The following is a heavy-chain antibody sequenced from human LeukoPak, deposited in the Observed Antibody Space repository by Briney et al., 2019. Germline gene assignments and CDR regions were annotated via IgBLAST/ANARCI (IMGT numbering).Heavy chain of an antibody. D-gene: IGHD3-10*01. J-gene: IGHJ3*02. Sequence: GGSLRLSCAASGFTFSSYSMNWVRQAPGKGLEWVSSISSSSSYIYYADSVKGRFTISRDNAKNSLYLQMNSLRAEDTAVYYCARDSAMARGVDDAFDIWGQGTMVTVSS. V-gene: IGHV3-21*01. CDR1: GFTFSSYS. CDR2: ISSSSSYI. CDR3: ARDSAMARGVDDAFDI.